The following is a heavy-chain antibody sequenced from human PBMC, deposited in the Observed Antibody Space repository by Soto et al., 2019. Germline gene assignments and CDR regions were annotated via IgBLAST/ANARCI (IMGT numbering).Heavy chain of an antibody. J-gene: IGHJ5*02. CDR3: ARGQLTTTPERFDP. CDR2: IHTSGST. D-gene: IGHD4-17*01. CDR1: STSFDNYY. Sequence: QVQLQESGPGLVKPSETLSLTCTVSSTSFDNYYWNWIRQPAGQGLEWIGRIHTSGSTIYNPSLKSRVTMSINTSNNQFSLKLSSMTAADTAVYFCARGQLTTTPERFDPWGQGTLVTVSS. V-gene: IGHV4-4*07.